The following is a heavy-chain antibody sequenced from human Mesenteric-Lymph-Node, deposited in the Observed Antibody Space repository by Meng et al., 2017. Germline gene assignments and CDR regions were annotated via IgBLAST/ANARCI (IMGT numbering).Heavy chain of an antibody. CDR3: ARVAAAGNEWFDP. CDR1: GGSISSINW. J-gene: IGHJ5*02. CDR2: IYHSGST. Sequence: GRLQESGPGLVKPSETLSLTCAVSGGSISSINWWTWVRQPPGKGLEWIGEIYHSGSTNYNPSLKSRVTISVDKSKNQFSLKLSSVTAADTAVYYCARVAAAGNEWFDPWGQGTLVTVSS. V-gene: IGHV4-4*02. D-gene: IGHD6-13*01.